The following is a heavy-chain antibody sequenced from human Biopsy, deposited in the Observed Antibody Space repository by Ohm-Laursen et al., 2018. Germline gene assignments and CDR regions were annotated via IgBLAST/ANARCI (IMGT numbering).Heavy chain of an antibody. D-gene: IGHD3-9*01. Sequence: SVKVSCKVPGGTFSNYGVNWVRQAPGQGLEWLGGNIPILGTGNYAQKFQDRVTVAADASTSTATMELRSLRSDDTAVYYCATKLTGYFHHWGQGTLVTVSS. V-gene: IGHV1-69*13. CDR1: GGTFSNYG. J-gene: IGHJ1*01. CDR3: ATKLTGYFHH. CDR2: NIPILGTG.